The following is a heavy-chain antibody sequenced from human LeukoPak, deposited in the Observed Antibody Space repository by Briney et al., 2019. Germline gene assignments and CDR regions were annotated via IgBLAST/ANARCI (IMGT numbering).Heavy chain of an antibody. CDR2: IYPGDSDT. D-gene: IGHD6-13*01. Sequence: GESLKISCKGSGYSFTNYWIGWVRQMPGKGLEWMGIIYPGDSDTRYSPSFQGQVTISADKSISTAYLQWSSLKASDTAMYYCARQYSSSWGGIDYWGQGTLVTVSS. J-gene: IGHJ4*02. V-gene: IGHV5-51*01. CDR1: GYSFTNYW. CDR3: ARQYSSSWGGIDY.